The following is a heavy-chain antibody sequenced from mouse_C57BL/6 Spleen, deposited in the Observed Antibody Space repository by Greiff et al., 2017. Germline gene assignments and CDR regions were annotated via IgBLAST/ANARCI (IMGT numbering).Heavy chain of an antibody. Sequence: VQLQQPGAELVMPGASVKLSCKASGYTFTSYWMHWVKQRPGQGLEWIGEIDPSDSYTNYNQKFKGKSTLTVDKSSSTAYMQRSSLTSEDSAVYYCARCYGSRDWYFDVWGTGTTVTVSS. D-gene: IGHD1-1*01. CDR1: GYTFTSYW. J-gene: IGHJ1*03. CDR3: ARCYGSRDWYFDV. V-gene: IGHV1-69*01. CDR2: IDPSDSYT.